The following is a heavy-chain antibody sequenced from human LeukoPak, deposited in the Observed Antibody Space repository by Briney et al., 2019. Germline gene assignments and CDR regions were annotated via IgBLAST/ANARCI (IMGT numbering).Heavy chain of an antibody. CDR1: GFTFSSSA. D-gene: IGHD3-10*01. Sequence: GGSLRLSCAASGFTFSSSAMSWVRQAPGKGPEWVSAISGSGGSTYYADSVKGRFTISRDNSKNTLYLQMNSLRADDTAVYYCAKERGSGSYYDYYYYMDVWGKGTTVTVSS. CDR3: AKERGSGSYYDYYYYMDV. V-gene: IGHV3-23*01. J-gene: IGHJ6*03. CDR2: ISGSGGST.